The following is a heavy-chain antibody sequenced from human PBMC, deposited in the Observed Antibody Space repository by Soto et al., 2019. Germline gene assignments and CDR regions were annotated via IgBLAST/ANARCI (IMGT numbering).Heavy chain of an antibody. V-gene: IGHV3-23*01. CDR2: ITGSGDST. Sequence: EVQLLESGGGLVQPGGSLRLSCAASGFTFSSYAMSWVRQAPGKGLEWVSAITGSGDSTYYADSVKGRFTVTRDNFKNPLYLQMNSLTAEDKAVYYCAKVFVFTIREGLDHWGCRTLVTVPS. J-gene: IGHJ4*01. CDR3: AKVFVFTIREGLDH. CDR1: GFTFSSYA. D-gene: IGHD3-3*01.